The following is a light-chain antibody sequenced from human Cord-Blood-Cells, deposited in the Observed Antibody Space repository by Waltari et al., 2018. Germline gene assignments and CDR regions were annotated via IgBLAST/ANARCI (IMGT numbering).Light chain of an antibody. CDR1: SSDVGGSHS. V-gene: IGLV2-8*01. J-gene: IGLJ2*01. CDR3: SSYAGSNNFVV. Sequence: QSALTQPPSASGSPGQSVPISCTGTSSDVGGSHSVSWYQQHAGKAPKLMIYAVSQRPSGVPDRFSGSKSGNTASLTVSGLQAEDEADYYCSSYAGSNNFVVFGGGTKLTVL. CDR2: AVS.